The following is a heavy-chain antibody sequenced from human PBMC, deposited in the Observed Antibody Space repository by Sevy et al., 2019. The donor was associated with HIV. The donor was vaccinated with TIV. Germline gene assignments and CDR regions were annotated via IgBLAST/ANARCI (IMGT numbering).Heavy chain of an antibody. CDR2: IASDGRNK. D-gene: IGHD3-16*02. Sequence: GESLKISCAASGFTFSRYAMNWVRQAPGKGLEWMAVIASDGRNKYYADSVKARFTISRDNSKNTLYLQMNSLRSEDTALYYCARDKGESSSSFLGELSYWGQGTLVTVSS. J-gene: IGHJ4*02. CDR3: ARDKGESSSSFLGELSY. V-gene: IGHV3-30*04. CDR1: GFTFSRYA.